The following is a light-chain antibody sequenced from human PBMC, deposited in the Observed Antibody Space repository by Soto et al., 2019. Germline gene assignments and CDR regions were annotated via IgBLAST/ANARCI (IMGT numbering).Light chain of an antibody. Sequence: QAVVTQPPSVSGAPGQRVTISCTGSSSNIGAGYDVHWYQQLPGTGPKVLIYGNSNRPSGVPDRFSGSKSGTSASLAITGLQAEDEADYYCQSYDSSLSGSVFGGGTKLTVL. CDR1: SSNIGAGYD. CDR3: QSYDSSLSGSV. V-gene: IGLV1-40*01. CDR2: GNS. J-gene: IGLJ2*01.